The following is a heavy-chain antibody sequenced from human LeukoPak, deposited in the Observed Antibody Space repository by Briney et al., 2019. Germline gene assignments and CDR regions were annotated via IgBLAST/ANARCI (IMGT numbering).Heavy chain of an antibody. Sequence: ASVKVSCKASGYTFTSYGISWVRQAPGQGLEWMGWISAYNGNTNYAQKLQGRVTMTTDTSTSTAHMELSRLRSDDTAVYYCARDRQEGWWFDPWGQGTLVTVSS. CDR2: ISAYNGNT. D-gene: IGHD2-15*01. CDR3: ARDRQEGWWFDP. V-gene: IGHV1-18*01. CDR1: GYTFTSYG. J-gene: IGHJ5*02.